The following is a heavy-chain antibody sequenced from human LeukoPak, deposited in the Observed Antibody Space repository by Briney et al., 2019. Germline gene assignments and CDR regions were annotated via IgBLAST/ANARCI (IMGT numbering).Heavy chain of an antibody. Sequence: GGSLRLSCAASGFTFRNYGMSWVRQAPGKGLEWVSGINWNGGSTGYADSVKGRFTISRDNAKNSLYLQMNSLRAEDTALYHCARVLGNPSDYGGLRGAFDIWGQGTMVTVSS. CDR1: GFTFRNYG. CDR2: INWNGGST. J-gene: IGHJ3*02. CDR3: ARVLGNPSDYGGLRGAFDI. D-gene: IGHD4-23*01. V-gene: IGHV3-20*01.